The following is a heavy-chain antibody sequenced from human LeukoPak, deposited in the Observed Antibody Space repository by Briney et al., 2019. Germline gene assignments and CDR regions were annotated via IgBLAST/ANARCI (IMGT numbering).Heavy chain of an antibody. D-gene: IGHD3-22*01. V-gene: IGHV1-2*02. CDR2: IDPDSGGT. Sequence: ASVKVSCKASGYTFADYYLHWVRQAPGQGLEWMGCIDPDSGGTNYAQKFQGRVTMTRDTSIRTAYMELSRLRSDDTAVYYCAREYYDSSGRKHGFENWGQGTMLTVSS. CDR3: AREYYDSSGRKHGFEN. J-gene: IGHJ3*02. CDR1: GYTFADYY.